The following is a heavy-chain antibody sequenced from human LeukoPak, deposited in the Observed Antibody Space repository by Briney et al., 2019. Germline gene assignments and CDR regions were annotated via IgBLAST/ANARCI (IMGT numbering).Heavy chain of an antibody. V-gene: IGHV3-21*01. CDR1: GFTFTTYG. D-gene: IGHD2-2*01. J-gene: IGHJ4*02. CDR3: AQPLSSTSIYN. Sequence: GGTLRLSCSASGFTFTTYGMNWVRQAPGKGLEWVSSISSSSSYIYYADSVKGRFTISRDNAKNSLYLQMNSLRAEDTAVYYCAQPLSSTSIYNWGQGTLVTVSS. CDR2: ISSSSSYI.